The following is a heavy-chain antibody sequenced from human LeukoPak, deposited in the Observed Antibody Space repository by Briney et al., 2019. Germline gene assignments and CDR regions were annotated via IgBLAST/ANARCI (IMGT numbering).Heavy chain of an antibody. CDR2: IYTSGST. V-gene: IGHV4-61*02. J-gene: IGHJ4*02. D-gene: IGHD4-17*01. CDR1: GGSISSGSYY. Sequence: PSETLSLTCTVSGGSISSGSYYWSWIRQPAGKGLEWIGRIYTSGSTNYNPSLKSRVTISVDTSKNQFSLKLSSVTAADTAVYYCARGYGPGYWGQGILVTVSA. CDR3: ARGYGPGY.